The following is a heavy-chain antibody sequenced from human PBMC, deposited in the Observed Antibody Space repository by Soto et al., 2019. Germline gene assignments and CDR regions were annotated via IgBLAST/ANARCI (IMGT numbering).Heavy chain of an antibody. CDR3: ARGSDGDYSDY. CDR1: GGSIINYY. Sequence: QVHLQESGPGLVKPSETLSLTCTVSGGSIINYYWTWIRQPPGKGLEWIGYISYSGSTNYNPSLKSRVTISLDTSNKQFSLKLSSVTAADTAVYYCARGSDGDYSDYWGQGTLVTVSS. CDR2: ISYSGST. V-gene: IGHV4-59*01. J-gene: IGHJ4*02. D-gene: IGHD3-16*01.